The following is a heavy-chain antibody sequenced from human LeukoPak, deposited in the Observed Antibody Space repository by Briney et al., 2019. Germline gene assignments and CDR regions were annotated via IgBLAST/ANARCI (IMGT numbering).Heavy chain of an antibody. V-gene: IGHV4-59*08. CDR1: GGSISSYD. CDR3: ARRNGLRGVVDY. D-gene: IGHD2-8*01. Sequence: SETLSLTCTVSGGSISSYDWSWIRRPPGRGREWIGYIYYSGSTNYNPSLKSRVTISADTSKNQFSLKLSSVTAADTAVYYCARRNGLRGVVDYWGQGTLVTVSS. J-gene: IGHJ4*02. CDR2: IYYSGST.